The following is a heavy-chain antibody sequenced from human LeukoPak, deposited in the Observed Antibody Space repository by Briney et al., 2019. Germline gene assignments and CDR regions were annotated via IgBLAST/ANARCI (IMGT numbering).Heavy chain of an antibody. D-gene: IGHD2-2*01. CDR1: GFTFSSHQ. J-gene: IGHJ3*02. CDR3: ARGGYCSSTICYPRNAFDM. V-gene: IGHV3-48*03. CDR2: ISNGATTI. Sequence: PGGSLRLSCAASGFTFSSHQMNWLRQAPGKGLEWISHISNGATTIYYADSVKGRFTISRDNAKNSLYLQMNSLRAEDTAVYYCARGGYCSSTICYPRNAFDMWGQGTVVTASS.